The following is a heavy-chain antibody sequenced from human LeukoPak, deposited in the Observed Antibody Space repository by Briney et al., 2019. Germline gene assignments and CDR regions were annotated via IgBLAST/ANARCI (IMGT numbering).Heavy chain of an antibody. CDR1: GYTFTSYG. CDR3: ARGVRGVAYYYYMDI. J-gene: IGHJ6*03. D-gene: IGHD3-10*01. Sequence: HWASVKVSCKASGYTFTSYGISWVRQAPGQGLEWMGWISAYNGNTNYAQKLQGRVTMTRNTSISTAYMELSSLRSEDTAVYYCARGVRGVAYYYYMDIWGKGTTVTISS. CDR2: ISAYNGNT. V-gene: IGHV1-18*01.